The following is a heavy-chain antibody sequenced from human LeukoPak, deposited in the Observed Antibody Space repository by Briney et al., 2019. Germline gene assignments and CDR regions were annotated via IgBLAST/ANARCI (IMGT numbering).Heavy chain of an antibody. V-gene: IGHV1-18*01. D-gene: IGHD3-16*02. CDR2: ISAYNGNT. J-gene: IGHJ4*02. CDR1: GYTFTSYG. Sequence: ASVKVSCKASGYTFTSYGISWVRQAPGQGLEWMGWISAYNGNTNYAQKLQGRVTMTTDTPTSTAYMELRSLRSDDTAVYYCARQDDYVWGSYRYYFDYWGQGTLVTVSS. CDR3: ARQDDYVWGSYRYYFDY.